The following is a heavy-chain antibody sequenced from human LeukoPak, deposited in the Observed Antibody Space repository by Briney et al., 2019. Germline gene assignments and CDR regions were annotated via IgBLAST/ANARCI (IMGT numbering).Heavy chain of an antibody. CDR3: VRGILSDDTLTGP. D-gene: IGHD3-9*01. CDR1: GYTFSSYG. Sequence: PSVKVSCKTSGYTFSSYGINWVRQAPGQGHEWMGWISTYNGDTHYGQKVQGRVTMTTDTSTNTAYMELRSLTSDDTAVYYCVRGILSDDTLTGPWGQGTLVTVSS. V-gene: IGHV1-18*01. J-gene: IGHJ5*02. CDR2: ISTYNGDT.